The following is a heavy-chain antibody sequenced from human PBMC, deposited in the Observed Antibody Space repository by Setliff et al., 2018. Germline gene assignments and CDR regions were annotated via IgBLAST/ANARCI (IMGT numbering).Heavy chain of an antibody. CDR3: ARTLPYYDTLTGYPRAWFDP. V-gene: IGHV4-39*01. D-gene: IGHD3-9*01. CDR2: IYYSGST. CDR1: GGSISSSSYY. Sequence: SETLSLTCTVSGGSISSSSYYWGWIRQPPGKGLEWIGSIYYSGSTYYNPSLKSRVTISVDTSKNQFSLKLSSVTAADTAVYYCARTLPYYDTLTGYPRAWFDPWGQGTLVTVSS. J-gene: IGHJ5*02.